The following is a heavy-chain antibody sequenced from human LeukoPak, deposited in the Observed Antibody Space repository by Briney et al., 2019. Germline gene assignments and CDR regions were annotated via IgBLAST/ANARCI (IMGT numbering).Heavy chain of an antibody. CDR3: ARGGRAGRSDFEF. CDR1: GGSFNHYY. CDR2: INHAAIT. V-gene: IGHV4-34*01. J-gene: IGHJ4*02. D-gene: IGHD6-13*01. Sequence: SETLSLTCAVYGGSFNHYYWSWIRQPPGKGLEWIGEINHAAITTYNPSLTSRLTISVDASKNQFSLSLTSVTAADTAVYYCARGGRAGRSDFEFWGQGTLVTVSS.